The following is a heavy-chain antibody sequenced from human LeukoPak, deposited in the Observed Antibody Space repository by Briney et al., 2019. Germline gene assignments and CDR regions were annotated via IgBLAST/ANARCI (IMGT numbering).Heavy chain of an antibody. Sequence: GGSLRLSCAASGFTFCNYWMHWVRQGPGKGLVWVSRISPDGSTTTYADSVKGRFIISRDSAQNTVYLQMSSLRLEDTAVYYCAREYSSSSGRAFDYWGQGTLVTASS. V-gene: IGHV3-74*01. CDR1: GFTFCNYW. CDR3: AREYSSSSGRAFDY. CDR2: ISPDGSTT. J-gene: IGHJ4*02. D-gene: IGHD6-6*01.